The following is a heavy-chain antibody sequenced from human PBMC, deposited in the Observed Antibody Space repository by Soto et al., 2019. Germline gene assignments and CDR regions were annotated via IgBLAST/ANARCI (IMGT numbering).Heavy chain of an antibody. CDR1: GGSISSYY. D-gene: IGHD6-13*01. J-gene: IGHJ6*03. CDR2: IYYSGSS. Sequence: SETLSLTCTVSGGSISSYYWSWVRQPPGKGLEWIGYIYYSGSSNYNPALKRRGTISVNPSQNHFSLTQSSLAAPDPAGYYRARPTAAAGTFYYYCVGLLGKGTPGTGS. CDR3: ARPTAAAGTFYYYCVGL. V-gene: IGHV4-59*01.